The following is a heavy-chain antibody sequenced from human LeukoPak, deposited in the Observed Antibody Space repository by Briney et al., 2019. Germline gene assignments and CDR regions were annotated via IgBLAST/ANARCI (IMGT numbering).Heavy chain of an antibody. CDR2: INHSGST. V-gene: IGHV4-34*01. CDR1: GGSISSYY. Sequence: SETLSLTCTVSGGSISSYYWSWIRQPAGKGLEWIGEINHSGSTNYNPSLKSRVTISVDTSKNQFSLKLSSVTAADTAVYYRASGGSGSYYTAYYYYYMDVWGKGTTVTISS. D-gene: IGHD3-10*01. CDR3: ASGGSGSYYTAYYYYYMDV. J-gene: IGHJ6*03.